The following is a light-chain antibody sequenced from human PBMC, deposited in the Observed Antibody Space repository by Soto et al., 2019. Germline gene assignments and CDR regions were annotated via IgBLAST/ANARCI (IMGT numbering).Light chain of an antibody. CDR3: LQGTHWPPYT. Sequence: VVMTQSPLSLPVTLGQPSSISCSSSQSLVYSDGNTYLSWFQQRPGQSPRRLIYQVSKRDSGVPDRFSGSGSTTDFTLKISRVEAEDVGVYYCLQGTHWPPYTFGQGTKVDI. CDR2: QVS. J-gene: IGKJ2*01. CDR1: QSLVYSDGNTY. V-gene: IGKV2-30*01.